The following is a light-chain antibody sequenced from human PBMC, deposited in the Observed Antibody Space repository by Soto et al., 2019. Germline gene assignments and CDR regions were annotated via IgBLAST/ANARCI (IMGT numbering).Light chain of an antibody. CDR2: DVT. Sequence: QSALTQPRSVSGSPGQSVTISCTGTSGDVGHYNFVSWYQHHPGKAPKLLIYDVTQRPSGVSDRFSASKSGNTASLTISGLQAEDEADYYCSSYTSSNTLVFGTGTKLTVL. CDR3: SSYTSSNTLV. J-gene: IGLJ1*01. V-gene: IGLV2-11*01. CDR1: SGDVGHYNF.